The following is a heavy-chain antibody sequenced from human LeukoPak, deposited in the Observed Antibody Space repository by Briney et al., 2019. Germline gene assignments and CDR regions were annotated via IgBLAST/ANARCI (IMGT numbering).Heavy chain of an antibody. J-gene: IGHJ6*02. V-gene: IGHV3-23*01. CDR2: ISGSGGST. CDR1: GFTFSSYA. Sequence: PGGSLRLSCAASGFTFSSYAMSWVRQAPGKGLEWVSPISGSGGSTYYAESVKVRITSSRDNSKNTMYLQMNSLRAEDTAVYYCARELGYYYGSGSYYLGSDYYYYGMDVWGQGTTVTVSS. D-gene: IGHD3-10*01. CDR3: ARELGYYYGSGSYYLGSDYYYYGMDV.